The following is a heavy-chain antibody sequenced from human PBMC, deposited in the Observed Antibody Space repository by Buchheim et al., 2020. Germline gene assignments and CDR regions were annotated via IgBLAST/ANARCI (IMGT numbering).Heavy chain of an antibody. CDR3: ATGGVFYYDSSGYLDY. CDR2: IISIFGPA. J-gene: IGHJ4*02. Sequence: QVQLVQSGAEVKKPESSVKVSCKASGGTFSSSAISWVRQAPGQGLERMGGIISIFGPATFAQRFQGRVTITADKSARTAYMELSSLRSEDTAVYYCATGGVFYYDSSGYLDYWGQGTL. CDR1: GGTFSSSA. V-gene: IGHV1-69*06. D-gene: IGHD3-22*01.